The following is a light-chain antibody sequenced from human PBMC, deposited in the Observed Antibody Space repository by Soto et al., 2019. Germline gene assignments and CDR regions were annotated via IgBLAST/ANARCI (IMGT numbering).Light chain of an antibody. V-gene: IGKV1-5*01. CDR2: DAS. J-gene: IGKJ1*01. Sequence: DIQMTQSPSTLSASVGDRVTITCRASQSISSWLAWYQQKPGKAPKLLIYDASYLESGVPSRFSGSGSGTEFTLTISSLQPDDFATYYCQQYHSYSPWTFGQGTRWIS. CDR1: QSISSW. CDR3: QQYHSYSPWT.